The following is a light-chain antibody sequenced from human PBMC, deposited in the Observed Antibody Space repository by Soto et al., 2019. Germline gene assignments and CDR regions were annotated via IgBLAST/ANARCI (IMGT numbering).Light chain of an antibody. CDR2: GAS. Sequence: EIVLTQSPGTLSLSPGERATLSCRASQRVSNSYLAWYQQKPGQAPRLLIYGASYRATGFPDRFSGSGSGTDFTLTISRLEPEDFAVYFCQQYSSSPYTFGQGTKVDIK. CDR1: QRVSNSY. CDR3: QQYSSSPYT. J-gene: IGKJ1*01. V-gene: IGKV3-20*01.